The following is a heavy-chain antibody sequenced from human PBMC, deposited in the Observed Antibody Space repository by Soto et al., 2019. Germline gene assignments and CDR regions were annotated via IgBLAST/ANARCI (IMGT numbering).Heavy chain of an antibody. CDR2: ISWNTGSI. CDR3: AKDLYYDILTGYPALEY. V-gene: IGHV3-9*01. D-gene: IGHD3-9*01. J-gene: IGHJ4*02. CDR1: GFRFDNYA. Sequence: EVQLVESGGGLEQPGRSLRLSCAASGFRFDNYAMHWVRQAPGKGLQWVSGISWNTGSIGYADSVKGSFTISRNNAKNSLYLQMNILRAEDTALDYCAKDLYYDILTGYPALEYWGQGTLVTISS.